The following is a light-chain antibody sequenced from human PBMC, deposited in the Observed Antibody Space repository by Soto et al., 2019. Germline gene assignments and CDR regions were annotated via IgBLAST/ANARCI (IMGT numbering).Light chain of an antibody. CDR3: KQYSSSPPIT. J-gene: IGKJ5*01. CDR1: ESVIKY. CDR2: GAS. Sequence: EIVLTQSPGTLSLSPGERATISCRASESVIKYLAWYQQKPGQAPRLLIHGASSRATGNPDRFSGSGSGTDFTLTINRLEPEDFAVYYCKQYSSSPPITFGQGTRLEIK. V-gene: IGKV3-20*01.